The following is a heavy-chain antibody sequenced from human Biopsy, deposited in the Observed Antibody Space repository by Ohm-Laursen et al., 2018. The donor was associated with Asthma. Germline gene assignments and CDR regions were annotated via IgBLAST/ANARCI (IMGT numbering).Heavy chain of an antibody. J-gene: IGHJ6*02. CDR2: LIPVLGTA. D-gene: IGHD5-12*01. CDR3: ARGYSGTDRIVYYYSGMEV. Sequence: SVKVSCKASGDSLGSFINYAISWVRQAPRQGLAWMGGLIPVLGTADYAPMFEGRVTITADESTSTAYLELTSLRFEDTAVYYCARGYSGTDRIVYYYSGMEVWGQGTTVTVSS. V-gene: IGHV1-69*13. CDR1: GDSLGSFINYA.